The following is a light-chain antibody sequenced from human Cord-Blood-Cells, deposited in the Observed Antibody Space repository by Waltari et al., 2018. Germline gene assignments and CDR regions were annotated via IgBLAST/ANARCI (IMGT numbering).Light chain of an antibody. CDR1: SRAVGSYNL. J-gene: IGLJ3*02. Sequence: QSALTQPASVSGSPGQSITIPCTGTSRAVGSYNLVSWYQQHPGKAPKSMIYEGSKRPSGVSNRFSGSKSGNTASLTISGLQAEDEADYYCCSYAGSSTWVFGGGTKLTVL. CDR3: CSYAGSSTWV. V-gene: IGLV2-23*01. CDR2: EGS.